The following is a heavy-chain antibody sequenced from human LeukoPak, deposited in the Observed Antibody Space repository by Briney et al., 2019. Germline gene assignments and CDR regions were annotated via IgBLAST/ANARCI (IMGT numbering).Heavy chain of an antibody. V-gene: IGHV1-18*01. Sequence: ASARVSCKASGYIFTRYGVTWVRQAPGQGLEWMGWISAYNGNTKNEEKVQDRVTMTTDTSTNTVYMELRSLRSDDSAVYYCGRENFASETCDYWGQGTQVTVTS. J-gene: IGHJ4*02. D-gene: IGHD3-9*01. CDR1: GYIFTRYG. CDR3: GRENFASETCDY. CDR2: ISAYNGNT.